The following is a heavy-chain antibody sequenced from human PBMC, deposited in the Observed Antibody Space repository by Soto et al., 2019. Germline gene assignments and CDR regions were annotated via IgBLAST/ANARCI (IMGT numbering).Heavy chain of an antibody. CDR1: GFTFSSYA. CDR3: ARGRTTVTTHDAFDI. V-gene: IGHV3-64*01. Sequence: GGSLRLSCASSGFTFSSYAMHWVRQAPGKGLEYVSAISSNGGSTYYANSVKGRFTISRDNSKNTLYLQMGSLRAEDMAVYYCARGRTTVTTHDAFDIWGQGTMVTVSS. D-gene: IGHD4-17*01. CDR2: ISSNGGST. J-gene: IGHJ3*02.